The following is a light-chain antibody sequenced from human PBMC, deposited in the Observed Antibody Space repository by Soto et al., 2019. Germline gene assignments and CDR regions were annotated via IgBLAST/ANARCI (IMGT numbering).Light chain of an antibody. CDR3: QQYGRSPWT. J-gene: IGKJ1*01. Sequence: EIVLTQSPGTLSLSPGERATLSCRASESVSTSYFAWYQQKRGQAPRLLIYAASNRATGIPDRFTGTGSGTDFTLTINRLEPEDFGVYCCQQYGRSPWTVGQGTRVDI. CDR1: ESVSTSY. V-gene: IGKV3-20*01. CDR2: AAS.